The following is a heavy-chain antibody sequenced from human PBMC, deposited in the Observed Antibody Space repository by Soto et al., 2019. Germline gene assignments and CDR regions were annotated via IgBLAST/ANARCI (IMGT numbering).Heavy chain of an antibody. CDR3: ARADEYCSGGSCYSDAFDI. J-gene: IGHJ3*02. Sequence: QLQLQESGPGLVKPSETLSLTCTVSGGSISSSSYYWGWIRQPPGKGLEWIGSIYYSGSTYYNPSLQRRVTISVDTSKTQSSLKLSSVTAADTAVYYCARADEYCSGGSCYSDAFDIWGQGTMVTVSS. CDR2: IYYSGST. V-gene: IGHV4-39*01. D-gene: IGHD2-15*01. CDR1: GGSISSSSYY.